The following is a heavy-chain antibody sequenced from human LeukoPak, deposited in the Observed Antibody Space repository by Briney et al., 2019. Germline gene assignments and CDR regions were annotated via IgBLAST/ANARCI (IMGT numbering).Heavy chain of an antibody. CDR1: GFTFSMYW. CDR3: ATHSDWRFDF. D-gene: IGHD6-19*01. Sequence: GGSLRLSCTDSGFTFSMYWMSWVRQAPGKGLEWLASIKPDGSAAIYVDSTKGRFTISRDNAKNSLYLQMNSLTVEDTAVYYCATHSDWRFDFWGQGTLVTDSS. CDR2: IKPDGSAA. V-gene: IGHV3-7*01. J-gene: IGHJ4*02.